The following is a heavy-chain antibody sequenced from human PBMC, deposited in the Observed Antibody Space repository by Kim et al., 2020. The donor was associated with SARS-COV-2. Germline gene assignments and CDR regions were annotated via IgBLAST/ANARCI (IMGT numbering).Heavy chain of an antibody. V-gene: IGHV3-7*01. Sequence: GGSLRLSCAVSGFTFSSYWMSWVRQAPGKGLEWVANIKQDGSEKYYVDSVKGRFTISRDNAKNSLYLQMNSLRAEDTAVYYCARDRGQGPPGYYYYGMDVWGQGTTVTVSS. D-gene: IGHD3-10*01. J-gene: IGHJ6*02. CDR1: GFTFSSYW. CDR2: IKQDGSEK. CDR3: ARDRGQGPPGYYYYGMDV.